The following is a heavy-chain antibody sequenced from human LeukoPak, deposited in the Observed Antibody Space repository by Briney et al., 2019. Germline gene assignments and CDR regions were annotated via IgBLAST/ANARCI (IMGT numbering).Heavy chain of an antibody. CDR2: ISWNSGSI. Sequence: GGSLRLSCEASGFTFDGYAMHWVRQAPGEGLEWDSGISWNSGSIGYADSVKGRFTISRDNAKHTLYLQMNSLRAEDTALYYCAKDSSSGSRYWDFDLWGRGTLVTVSS. D-gene: IGHD6-19*01. J-gene: IGHJ2*01. V-gene: IGHV3-9*01. CDR1: GFTFDGYA. CDR3: AKDSSSGSRYWDFDL.